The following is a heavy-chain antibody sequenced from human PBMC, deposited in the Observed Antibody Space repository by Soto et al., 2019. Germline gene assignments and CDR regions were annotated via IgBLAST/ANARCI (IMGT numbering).Heavy chain of an antibody. J-gene: IGHJ4*02. D-gene: IGHD1-26*01. CDR2: ISGSGGST. CDR1: GFTFSSYA. V-gene: IGHV3-23*01. CDR3: AKDCDSVKANGPGGAAKPFDY. Sequence: GGSLRLSCAASGFTFSSYAMNWVRQAPGKGLEWVSVISGSGGSTYYADSVKGRFTISRDNSKNTLYVQMNNLRHEDTAVYYCAKDCDSVKANGPGGAAKPFDYWGQGTLVTVSS.